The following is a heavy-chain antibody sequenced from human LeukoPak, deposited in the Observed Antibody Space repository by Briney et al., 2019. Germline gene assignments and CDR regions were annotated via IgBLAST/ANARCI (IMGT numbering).Heavy chain of an antibody. CDR2: IHYRGDI. V-gene: IGHV4-59*11. CDR3: VRGGTRLGGTYGIDL. CDR1: GGSMSNHY. Sequence: SETLSLTCIVSGGSMSNHYWSWIRQPPGKELEWIAYIHYRGDISYNPSLTSRASISIDTSKNQLSLKLTSVTAADTAVYYCVRGGTRLGGTYGIDLWGQGTTLTVSS. J-gene: IGHJ6*02. D-gene: IGHD1-7*01.